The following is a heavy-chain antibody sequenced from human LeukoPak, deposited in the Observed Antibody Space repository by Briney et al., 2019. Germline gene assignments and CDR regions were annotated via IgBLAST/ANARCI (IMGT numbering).Heavy chain of an antibody. CDR1: GFTFSSHT. V-gene: IGHV3-23*01. D-gene: IGHD1-26*01. J-gene: IGHJ3*02. Sequence: GGSLRLSCAASGFTFSSHTMSWVRQAPGKGLEWVSCIVGSGDNTYYADSVKGRFTISRDNSKNTLYLQMNSLRAEDTAVYYCARPLSIVGATIGAFDIWGQGTMVTVSS. CDR2: IVGSGDNT. CDR3: ARPLSIVGATIGAFDI.